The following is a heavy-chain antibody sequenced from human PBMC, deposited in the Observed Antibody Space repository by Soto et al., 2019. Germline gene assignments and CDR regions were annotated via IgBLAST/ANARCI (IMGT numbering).Heavy chain of an antibody. J-gene: IGHJ3*02. D-gene: IGHD3-9*01. Sequence: QVQLVQSGAEVKKPGASVKVSCKASGYTFTSYGISWVRQAPGQGLEWMGWISAYNGNTIYAQKLQGRVTMTTDTSTSTAYMELRSLRADNTAVYYCARTRRSNDMATGGGDAFDICGQGTMVTVAS. CDR3: ARTRRSNDMATGGGDAFDI. CDR2: ISAYNGNT. CDR1: GYTFTSYG. V-gene: IGHV1-18*01.